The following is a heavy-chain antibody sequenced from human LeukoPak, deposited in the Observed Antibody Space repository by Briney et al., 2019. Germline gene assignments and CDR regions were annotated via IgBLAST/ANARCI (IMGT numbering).Heavy chain of an antibody. J-gene: IGHJ5*02. Sequence: GESLKISCKGSGYSFTSYWIGWVRQMPGKGLEWMGIIYPGDSDTRYSPSFQGQVTISADKSISTAYLQWSSLKASDTAMYYCARRYCSGGSCYYGSGWFDPWGQGTLVTVSS. CDR3: ARRYCSGGSCYYGSGWFDP. CDR1: GYSFTSYW. V-gene: IGHV5-51*01. D-gene: IGHD2-15*01. CDR2: IYPGDSDT.